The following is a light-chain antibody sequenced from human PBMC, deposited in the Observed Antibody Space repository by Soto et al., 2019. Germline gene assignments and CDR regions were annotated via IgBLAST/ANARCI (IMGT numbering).Light chain of an antibody. CDR3: QQYNNWPPLT. V-gene: IGKV3-15*01. Sequence: IVMTQCPPTLSITPGERATLSCRASQSVSSNLAWYQQKPGQAPRLLIYGASTRATGIPARFSGSGSGTEFTLTISSLQSEDFAVYYCQQYNNWPPLTFGGGTKVDIK. CDR1: QSVSSN. CDR2: GAS. J-gene: IGKJ4*01.